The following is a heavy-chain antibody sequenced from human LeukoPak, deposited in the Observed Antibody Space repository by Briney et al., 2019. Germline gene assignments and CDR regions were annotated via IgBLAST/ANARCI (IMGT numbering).Heavy chain of an antibody. CDR1: GFTFSSYG. V-gene: IGHV3-30*18. CDR2: ISYDGSNK. J-gene: IGHJ4*02. Sequence: TGGSLRLSCAASGFTFSSYGMHWVRQAPGKGLEWVAVISYDGSNKYYADSVKGRFTISRDNSKNTLYLQMNSLRAEDTAVYYCAKSWEQWLVRGFDYWGRGTLVTVSS. D-gene: IGHD6-19*01. CDR3: AKSWEQWLVRGFDY.